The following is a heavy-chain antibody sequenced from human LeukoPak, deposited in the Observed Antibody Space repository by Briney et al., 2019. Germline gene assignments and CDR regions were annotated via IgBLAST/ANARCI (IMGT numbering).Heavy chain of an antibody. Sequence: GGSLRLSCAASGCTFNTFNRNWVRQAPGKGLEWVSSITSGGDYIYNADCVKGRFTTSRDNAKNSLFLQLNSLRVEDTAVYYCARGHYDVLAASYKWTPDYWGQGTLITVSS. CDR2: ITSGGDYI. D-gene: IGHD3-9*01. CDR1: GCTFNTFN. CDR3: ARGHYDVLAASYKWTPDY. J-gene: IGHJ4*02. V-gene: IGHV3-21*01.